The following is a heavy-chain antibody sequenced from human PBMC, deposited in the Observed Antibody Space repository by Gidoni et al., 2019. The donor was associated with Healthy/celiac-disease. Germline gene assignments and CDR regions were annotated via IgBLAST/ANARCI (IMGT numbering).Heavy chain of an antibody. CDR1: GFTFGDYA. D-gene: IGHD2-15*01. V-gene: IGHV3-49*04. J-gene: IGHJ4*02. Sequence: EVQLVESGGGLVQPGRSLRLSCTASGFTFGDYAMSWVRQAPGKGLEWVGLIRSKAYGGTTENAASVKGRFTISRDDSKSIAYLQMNSLKTEDTAVYYCTRDSRLRRDDYWGQGTLVTVSS. CDR2: IRSKAYGGTT. CDR3: TRDSRLRRDDY.